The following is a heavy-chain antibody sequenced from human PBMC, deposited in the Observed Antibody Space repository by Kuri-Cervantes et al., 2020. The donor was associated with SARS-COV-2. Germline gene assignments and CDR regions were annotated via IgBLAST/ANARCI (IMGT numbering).Heavy chain of an antibody. V-gene: IGHV4-4*07. J-gene: IGHJ6*02. CDR1: GGSITSYY. CDR2: IDASGST. Sequence: ESLKISCIVSGGSITSYYWYWLRQPAGKGLECIGRIDASGSTNTKPSLLGRVTMSIDTSNKQLSLRLTSVTAADTAVYYCARHPALRYFDWIYYYYGMDVWGQGTTVTVSS. CDR3: ARHPALRYFDWIYYYYGMDV. D-gene: IGHD3-9*01.